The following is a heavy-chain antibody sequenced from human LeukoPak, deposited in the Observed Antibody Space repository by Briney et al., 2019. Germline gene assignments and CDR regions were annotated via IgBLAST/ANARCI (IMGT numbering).Heavy chain of an antibody. D-gene: IGHD4-17*01. J-gene: IGHJ4*02. V-gene: IGHV1-18*01. CDR1: GYTFTSYG. CDR2: ISAYNGNT. CDR3: ARVAGDYGDYPYYFDY. Sequence: ASVKVSCKASGYTFTSYGISWVRQAPGQGLEWMGWISAYNGNTNYEQKLQGRVTMTTDTSTSTAYMELRSLRSDDTAVYYCARVAGDYGDYPYYFDYWGQGTLVTVSS.